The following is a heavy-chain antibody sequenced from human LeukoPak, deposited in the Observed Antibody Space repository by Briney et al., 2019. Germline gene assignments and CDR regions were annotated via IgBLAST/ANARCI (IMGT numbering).Heavy chain of an antibody. Sequence: EASVKVSCTASGYTFTSYDMYWVRQAPGQGLEWMGIINPSGGSTNYAQKFQGRVTMTRDTSTNTVYMELSSLRSEDTAVYYCARGPSITMVRGGQWYYYMDVWGKGTTVTISS. CDR3: ARGPSITMVRGGQWYYYMDV. CDR2: INPSGGST. D-gene: IGHD3-10*01. J-gene: IGHJ6*03. V-gene: IGHV1-46*01. CDR1: GYTFTSYD.